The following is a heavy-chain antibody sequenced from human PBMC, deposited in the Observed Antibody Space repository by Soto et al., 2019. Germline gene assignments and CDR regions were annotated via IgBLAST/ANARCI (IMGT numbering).Heavy chain of an antibody. V-gene: IGHV3-21*01. D-gene: IGHD3-3*01. J-gene: IGHJ6*02. CDR3: ARDRITIFGVVTKTHYGMDV. CDR2: ISSSSSYI. CDR1: GFTFSSYS. Sequence: PGGSLRLSCAASGFTFSSYSMNWVRQAPGKGLEWVSSISSSSSYIYYADSVKGRFTISRDNAKNSLHLQMNSLRAEDTAVYYCARDRITIFGVVTKTHYGMDVWGRGTTVTVSS.